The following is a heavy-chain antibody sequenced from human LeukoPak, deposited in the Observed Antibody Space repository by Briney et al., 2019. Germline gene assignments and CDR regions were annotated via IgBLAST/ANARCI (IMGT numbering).Heavy chain of an antibody. D-gene: IGHD6-19*01. CDR1: GFTFSGYA. CDR2: ISYDGSNE. Sequence: GRSLRLSCAASGFTFSGYAMHWVRQTPGKGLEWMAVISYDGSNEYYADSVKGRFTISRDNSKKTLYVQMNSLRAEDTAVYYCARASGWSQPYYLDHWGQGTLVTVSS. J-gene: IGHJ4*02. CDR3: ARASGWSQPYYLDH. V-gene: IGHV3-30-3*01.